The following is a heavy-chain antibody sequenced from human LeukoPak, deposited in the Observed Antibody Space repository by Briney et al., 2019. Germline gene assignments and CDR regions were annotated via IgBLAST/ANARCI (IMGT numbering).Heavy chain of an antibody. J-gene: IGHJ5*02. CDR2: IYYSGST. Sequence: SETLSLTCTVSGGSISSSSYYWGWIRQPPGKGLEWIGSIYYSGSTYYNPSLKSRVTISVDTSKNQFSLKLSSVTAADTAVYYCAISIQLWTNNSFDPWGQGTLVTVSS. V-gene: IGHV4-39*01. CDR3: AISIQLWTNNSFDP. CDR1: GGSISSSSYY. D-gene: IGHD5-18*01.